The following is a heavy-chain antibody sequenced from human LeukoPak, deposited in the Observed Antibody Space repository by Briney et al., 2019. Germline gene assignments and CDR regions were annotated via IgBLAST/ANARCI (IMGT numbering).Heavy chain of an antibody. J-gene: IGHJ5*02. V-gene: IGHV5-51*01. CDR2: IYPGDSDI. CDR1: GYRFSSYW. CDR3: ARQEYCSGGSCYTWFDP. Sequence: GESLQVSCQDSGYRFSSYWIAWVRQMPGKGLEYIGIIYPGDSDIRYSPSFQSLVTISADKSISTAYLQWSSLKASDTAMYYCARQEYCSGGSCYTWFDPWGQGTLVTVSS. D-gene: IGHD2-15*01.